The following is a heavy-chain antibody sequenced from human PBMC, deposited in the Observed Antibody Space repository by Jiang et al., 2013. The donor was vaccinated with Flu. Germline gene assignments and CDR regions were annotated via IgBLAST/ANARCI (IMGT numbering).Heavy chain of an antibody. CDR2: IHDSGMS. D-gene: IGHD3-10*01. V-gene: IGHV4-30-4*01. J-gene: IGHJ5*02. CDR1: GGSVSSGDYW. CDR3: ARASLARYGSGSYYYDP. Sequence: GPGLVKPSQTLSLTCTVSGGSVSSGDYWWSWIRQPPGKGLEWIGYIHDSGMSYYNPSLKSRINISLDTTKNKFSLKLRSVATADTAIYYCARASLARYGSGSYYYDPWGQGTPVTVLL.